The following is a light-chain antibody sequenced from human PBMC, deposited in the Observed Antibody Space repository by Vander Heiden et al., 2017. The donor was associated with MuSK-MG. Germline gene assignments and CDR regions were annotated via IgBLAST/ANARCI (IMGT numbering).Light chain of an antibody. V-gene: IGLV2-14*01. Sequence: QSALTQPASVSGSPGQSITLSCTATICGVGGYNYVSWYHQNPAKPPKRRIFYDSNRRSAAANRFLCSKSGNTASLTTTGVEAEEEDYYYYSSHKSSSTLCVFGGGTRLTVL. CDR1: ICGVGGYNY. CDR2: YDS. CDR3: SSHKSSSTLCV. J-gene: IGLJ2*01.